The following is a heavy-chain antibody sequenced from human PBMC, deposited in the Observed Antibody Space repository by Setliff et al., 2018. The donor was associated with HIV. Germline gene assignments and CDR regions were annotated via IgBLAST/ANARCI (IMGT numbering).Heavy chain of an antibody. V-gene: IGHV4-59*11. CDR1: GDSLTGHY. J-gene: IGHJ6*03. CDR3: ARDGPLEGSYRYYYYYMDV. Sequence: LSLTCTVSGDSLTGHYWNWIRQPPGKGLEWIGYIYYSGSTNYNPSLKSRVTISVDTSKNQFSLKLSSVTAADTAVYYCARDGPLEGSYRYYYYYMDVWGKGTTVTVSS. CDR2: IYYSGST. D-gene: IGHD3-10*01.